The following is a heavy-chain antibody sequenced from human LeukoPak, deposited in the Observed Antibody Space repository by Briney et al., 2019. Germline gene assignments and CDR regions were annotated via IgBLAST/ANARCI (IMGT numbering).Heavy chain of an antibody. J-gene: IGHJ6*02. CDR2: IYSTET. Sequence: PSETLSLTCTVSGGSISNSNYHWGWIRQPPGKGLEWIGKIYSTETYSNPSLKSRVTISMDTSKNQFSLKLSSVTAADTAVFYCARISGPYYYAVDVWGQGTTVTVSS. CDR1: GGSISNSNYH. V-gene: IGHV4-39*01. D-gene: IGHD3-10*01. CDR3: ARISGPYYYAVDV.